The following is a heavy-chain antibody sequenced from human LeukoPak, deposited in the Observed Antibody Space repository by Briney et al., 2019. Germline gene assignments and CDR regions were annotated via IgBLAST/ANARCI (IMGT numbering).Heavy chain of an antibody. D-gene: IGHD4-17*01. CDR2: ISSSSSTI. CDR3: ARSFTVYTNDY. V-gene: IGHV3-48*01. J-gene: IGHJ4*02. CDR1: GFTFSSYS. Sequence: GGSLRLSCAASGFTFSSYSMNWVRQAPGKGLEWVSYISSSSSTIYYADSVKGRFTISRDNAKNSLYLQMNSLRAEDTAVYYCARSFTVYTNDYWGQGTLVTVSS.